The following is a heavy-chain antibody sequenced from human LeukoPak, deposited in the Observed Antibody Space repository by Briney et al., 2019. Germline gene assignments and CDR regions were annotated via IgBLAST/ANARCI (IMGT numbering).Heavy chain of an antibody. D-gene: IGHD2-15*01. V-gene: IGHV3-48*03. CDR2: ISSSGSTI. CDR3: ARVFGCSGATCYGFFDY. Sequence: GGSLRLSCAASGFTFSSYEMNWVRQAPGKGLEWVSYISSSGSTIYYSDSVKGRFTISRDNAKNSLSLQMNSLRAEDTAVYYCARVFGCSGATCYGFFDYWGQGTLVTVSS. CDR1: GFTFSSYE. J-gene: IGHJ4*02.